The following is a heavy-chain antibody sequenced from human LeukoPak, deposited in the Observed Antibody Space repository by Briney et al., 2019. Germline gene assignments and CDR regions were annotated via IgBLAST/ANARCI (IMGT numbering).Heavy chain of an antibody. J-gene: IGHJ4*02. CDR2: IYPGDSDT. V-gene: IGHV5-51*01. CDR3: ARISGASGWPFDY. D-gene: IGHD6-19*01. CDR1: GYSSPSFC. Sequence: GESLQRSCKGSGYSSPSFCIGWVRRAPGKGLEWMGIIYPGDSDTTYSPSFQGPIPISVDKSISPAYLRWSSLKASDTGMYYCARISGASGWPFDYWGQGTLVTVPS.